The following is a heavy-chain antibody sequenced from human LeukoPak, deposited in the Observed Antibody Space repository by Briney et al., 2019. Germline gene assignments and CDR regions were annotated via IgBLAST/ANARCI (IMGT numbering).Heavy chain of an antibody. CDR2: ISWNSGSI. V-gene: IGHV3-9*01. CDR1: GFTFDDYA. D-gene: IGHD3-10*01. Sequence: GRSLRLSCAASGFTFDDYAMHWVRQAPGKGLEWVSGISWNSGSIGYADSVKGRFTISRDNAKNTLYLQMNSLRAEDTAVYYCARHGEGDAFDIWGQGTMVIVSS. J-gene: IGHJ3*02. CDR3: ARHGEGDAFDI.